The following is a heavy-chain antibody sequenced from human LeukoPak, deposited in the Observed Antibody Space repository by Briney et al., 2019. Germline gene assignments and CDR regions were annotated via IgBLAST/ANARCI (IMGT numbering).Heavy chain of an antibody. CDR2: INHSGST. CDR1: GGSFSDYY. Sequence: SETLSLTCAVYGGSFSDYYWSWIRQPPGKGLEWIGEINHSGSTNYNPSLRSRVTISIDTSKNQFSLKLTSVTAADTAVYYCARRLSLYSSSWYGRDWFDPWGQGTLVTVSS. D-gene: IGHD6-13*01. J-gene: IGHJ5*02. V-gene: IGHV4-34*01. CDR3: ARRLSLYSSSWYGRDWFDP.